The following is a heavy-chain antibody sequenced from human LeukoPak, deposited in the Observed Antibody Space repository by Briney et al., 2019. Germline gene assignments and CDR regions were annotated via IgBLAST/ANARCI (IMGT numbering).Heavy chain of an antibody. D-gene: IGHD1-1*01. CDR3: AKSFTHDRAFDI. J-gene: IGHJ3*02. CDR2: ISGSGGST. CDR1: GFSFSSNA. Sequence: GGSLTLSWAAAGFSFSSNAMSWVRHPPGKGMGWDSAISGSGGSTNYENSVKGRLTTSRDNSTKTPYLQRNSRITEDTAVNFCAKSFTHDRAFDIWNEGTMVTVPS. V-gene: IGHV3-23*01.